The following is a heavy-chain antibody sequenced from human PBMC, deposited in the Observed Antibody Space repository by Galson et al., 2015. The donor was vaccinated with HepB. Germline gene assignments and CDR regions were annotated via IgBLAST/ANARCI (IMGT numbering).Heavy chain of an antibody. CDR1: GYTLTELS. Sequence: SVKVSCKVSGYTLTELSMHWVRQAPGKGLEWMGGFDPEDGETIYAQKFQGRVTMTEDTSTDTAYMELSSLRSEDTAVYYCATGTYGDGRSYYYGMDVWGQGTTVTVSS. D-gene: IGHD4-17*01. CDR2: FDPEDGET. CDR3: ATGTYGDGRSYYYGMDV. V-gene: IGHV1-24*01. J-gene: IGHJ6*02.